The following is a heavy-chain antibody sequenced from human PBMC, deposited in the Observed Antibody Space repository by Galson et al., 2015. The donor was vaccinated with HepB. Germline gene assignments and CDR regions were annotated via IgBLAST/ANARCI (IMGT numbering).Heavy chain of an antibody. Sequence: SLRLSCAASGFTFSSYGMHWVRQAPGKGLEWVAVIWYDGSNKYYADSVKGRFTISRDNSKNTLYLQMNSLRAEDTAVYYCARDDRGRGAFDIWGQGTMVTVSS. J-gene: IGHJ3*02. CDR3: ARDDRGRGAFDI. CDR1: GFTFSSYG. CDR2: IWYDGSNK. V-gene: IGHV3-30*19. D-gene: IGHD3-22*01.